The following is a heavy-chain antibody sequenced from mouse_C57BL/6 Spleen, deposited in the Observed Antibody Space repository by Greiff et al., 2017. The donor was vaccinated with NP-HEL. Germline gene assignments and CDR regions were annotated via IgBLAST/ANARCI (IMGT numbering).Heavy chain of an antibody. CDR1: GYAFTNYL. D-gene: IGHD1-1*01. Sequence: QVQLQQSGAELVRPGTSVQVSCKASGYAFTNYLIAWVKQRPGQGLEWIGVINPGIGGTNYNEKFKGQATLTADKSSSTAYMQLSSLTSEDSAVFFCERTTVEARNYAMDDGGQGTSGTVSS. V-gene: IGHV1-54*01. CDR3: ERTTVEARNYAMDD. CDR2: INPGIGGT. J-gene: IGHJ4*01.